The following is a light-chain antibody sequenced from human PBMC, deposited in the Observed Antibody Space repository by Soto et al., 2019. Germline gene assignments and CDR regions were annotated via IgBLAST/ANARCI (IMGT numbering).Light chain of an antibody. V-gene: IGLV2-14*01. CDR3: CSYAGSYPVV. Sequence: QSALTQPASVSGSPGQSITISCTGTSGDVGGYYYVSWYQQLPGKAPKLMISEVSNRPSGVSNRFSGSKSGNTASLTISGLQAEDEADYYCCSYAGSYPVVFGGGTKLTVL. J-gene: IGLJ2*01. CDR1: SGDVGGYYY. CDR2: EVS.